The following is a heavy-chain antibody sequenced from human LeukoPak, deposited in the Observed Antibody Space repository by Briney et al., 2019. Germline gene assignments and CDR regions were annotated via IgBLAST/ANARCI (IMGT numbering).Heavy chain of an antibody. CDR3: AKDSYYDYIWGSYRYTNKFDY. Sequence: GGSLRLSCAASGFTFSSYWMHWVRQAPGKGLEWVSAISGSGSSTYYADSVKGRFTVSRDNSKNTLYLQMNSLRAEDTAVYYCAKDSYYDYIWGSYRYTNKFDYWGQGTLVTVSS. CDR1: GFTFSSYW. V-gene: IGHV3-23*01. J-gene: IGHJ4*02. CDR2: ISGSGSST. D-gene: IGHD3-16*02.